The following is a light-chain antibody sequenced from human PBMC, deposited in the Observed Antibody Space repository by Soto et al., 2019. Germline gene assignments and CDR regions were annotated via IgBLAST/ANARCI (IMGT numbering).Light chain of an antibody. J-gene: IGLJ3*02. Sequence: QLVLTQPPSVSGAPGQRVTISCTGSSSNIGAGYDVHWYQQLPGTAPKLLIYGNSNRPSGVPDRFSGSKSGTSASLAITGLQAEDEADYYCQSYGSSLSGPGVFGGGTKLTVL. V-gene: IGLV1-40*01. CDR2: GNS. CDR3: QSYGSSLSGPGV. CDR1: SSNIGAGYD.